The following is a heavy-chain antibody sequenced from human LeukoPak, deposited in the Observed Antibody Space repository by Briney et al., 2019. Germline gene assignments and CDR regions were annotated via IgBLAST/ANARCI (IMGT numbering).Heavy chain of an antibody. D-gene: IGHD5-12*01. J-gene: IGHJ4*02. Sequence: PSETLSLTCTVSGGSISSYYWSWIRQPPGKGLEWIGYIYYSGSTNYNPSLKSRVTISVDTSKNQFSLKLSSVTAADTAVYYCARHSYSGYGVFDYWGQGTLVTVSS. CDR3: ARHSYSGYGVFDY. CDR1: GGSISSYY. CDR2: IYYSGST. V-gene: IGHV4-59*08.